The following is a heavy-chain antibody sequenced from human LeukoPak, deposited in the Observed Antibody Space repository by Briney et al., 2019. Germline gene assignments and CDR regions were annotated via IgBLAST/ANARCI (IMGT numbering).Heavy chain of an antibody. Sequence: SETLCLTCTVSGGSISSYYWSWIRQPPGKGLEWIGYIYYSGSTNYNPSLKSRVTISVDTSKNQFSLKLSSVTAADTAVYYCATRHSIGYYASPAPFDIWGQGTMVTVSS. CDR2: IYYSGST. D-gene: IGHD3-22*01. CDR3: ATRHSIGYYASPAPFDI. V-gene: IGHV4-59*01. CDR1: GGSISSYY. J-gene: IGHJ3*02.